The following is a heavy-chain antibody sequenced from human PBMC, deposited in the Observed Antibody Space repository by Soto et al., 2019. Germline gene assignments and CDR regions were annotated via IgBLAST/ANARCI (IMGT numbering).Heavy chain of an antibody. Sequence: QITLKESGPTVVKPTQTLTLTCTFSGFSLSTSGEGVGWIRQPPGRALEWLALIYWADDERYSPSLKSRLTITKASTKNHVVPTMTNMDPVDTGTYFCAHRRGYGPSAFDHWGQGTMVTVSS. CDR3: AHRRGYGPSAFDH. J-gene: IGHJ3*01. D-gene: IGHD5-12*01. CDR2: IYWADDE. V-gene: IGHV2-5*02. CDR1: GFSLSTSGEG.